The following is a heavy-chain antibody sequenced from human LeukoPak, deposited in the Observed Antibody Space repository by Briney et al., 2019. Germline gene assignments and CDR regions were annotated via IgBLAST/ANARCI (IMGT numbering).Heavy chain of an antibody. Sequence: GASVKVSCKASGYTFTSYGISWVRQAPGQGLEWMGGIIPIFGTANYAQKFQGRVTITADESTSTAYMELSSLRSEDTAVYYCARDYDSSGYYYTFDYWGQGTLVTVSS. CDR3: ARDYDSSGYYYTFDY. CDR1: GYTFTSYG. J-gene: IGHJ4*02. D-gene: IGHD3-22*01. CDR2: IIPIFGTA. V-gene: IGHV1-69*13.